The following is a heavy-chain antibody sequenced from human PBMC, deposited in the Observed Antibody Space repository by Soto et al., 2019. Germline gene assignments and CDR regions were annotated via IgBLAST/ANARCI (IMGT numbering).Heavy chain of an antibody. V-gene: IGHV3-48*02. CDR3: ARGGTIAVTTIGDY. Sequence: DVQLVESGGGLVQPGGSLRLSCAASGFTFRSYNMNWVRQAPGKGLDWLSYISSSSSTIYYADSVKGRFTISRDNAKNSLYLQMNSLRDDDTAMYYCARGGTIAVTTIGDYWGKGNLVTVSS. CDR1: GFTFRSYN. CDR2: ISSSSSTI. D-gene: IGHD5-12*01. J-gene: IGHJ4*01.